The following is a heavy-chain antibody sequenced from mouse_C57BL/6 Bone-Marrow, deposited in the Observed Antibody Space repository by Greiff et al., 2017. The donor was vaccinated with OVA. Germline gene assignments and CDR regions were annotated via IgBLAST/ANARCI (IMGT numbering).Heavy chain of an antibody. CDR3: AIGPYDYDAGLTWFAY. V-gene: IGHV1-74*01. D-gene: IGHD2-4*01. CDR2: IHPSDSDT. Sequence: QVQLQQPGAELVKPGASVKVSCKASGYTFTSYWMHWVKQRPGQGLEWIGRIHPSDSDTNYNQKFKGKATLTVDKSSGTAYMQLSSLTSEDSAVYYCAIGPYDYDAGLTWFAYWGQGTLVTVSA. J-gene: IGHJ3*01. CDR1: GYTFTSYW.